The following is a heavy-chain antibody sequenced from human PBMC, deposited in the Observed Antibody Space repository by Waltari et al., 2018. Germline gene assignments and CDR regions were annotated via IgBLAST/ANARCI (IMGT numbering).Heavy chain of an antibody. J-gene: IGHJ5*02. CDR3: ARDRGSGYYWGFGP. V-gene: IGHV3-9*01. D-gene: IGHD3-22*01. Sequence: EFQLVESGGDLVQPGRSLRLTCAASGFTFADYAMHWVRHVPGKGLEWVSGITKDSGAIDYADSVKGRFIISRDNAENSLYLQMNSLRAEDTAFYYCARDRGSGYYWGFGPWGQGTPVTVSS. CDR1: GFTFADYA. CDR2: ITKDSGAI.